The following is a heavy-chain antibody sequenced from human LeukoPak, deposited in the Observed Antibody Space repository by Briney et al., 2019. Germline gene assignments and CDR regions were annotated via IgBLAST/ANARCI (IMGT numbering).Heavy chain of an antibody. D-gene: IGHD5-18*01. J-gene: IGHJ4*02. CDR3: ARSLWPEDY. CDR2: ISHDGSEK. CDR1: AFTFSDHW. Sequence: GGSLRLSCTASAFTFSDHWMHWVRQAPGKGLEWVAIISHDGSEKSYVDSVKGRFTISRDNAKTSLYLQMSSLRVEDTAVYYCARSLWPEDYWGQGTLVTVSS. V-gene: IGHV3-7*01.